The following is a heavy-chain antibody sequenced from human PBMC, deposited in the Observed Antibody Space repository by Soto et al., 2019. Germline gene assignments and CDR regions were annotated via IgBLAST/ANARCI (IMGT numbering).Heavy chain of an antibody. CDR2: INSDGSST. CDR1: GFTFSSYW. D-gene: IGHD3-22*01. CDR3: ARIEYYYDSSGLAHDAFDI. Sequence: GGSLRLSCAASGFTFSSYWMHWVRQAPGKGLVWVSRINSDGSSTSYADSVKGRFTISRDNAKNTLYLQMNSLRAEDTAVYYCARIEYYYDSSGLAHDAFDIWGQGTMVTVSS. V-gene: IGHV3-74*01. J-gene: IGHJ3*02.